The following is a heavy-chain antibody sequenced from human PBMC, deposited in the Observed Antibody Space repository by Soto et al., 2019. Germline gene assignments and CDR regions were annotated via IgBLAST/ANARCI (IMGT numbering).Heavy chain of an antibody. CDR2: IWYDGSNK. V-gene: IGHV3-33*01. CDR3: VRMPDWIRDLPVDYYGMDV. CDR1: GFTFRNYG. D-gene: IGHD5-18*01. Sequence: GGSLRLSCAASGFTFRNYGIHWVRQAPGKGLEWVALIWYDGSNKYYADSVKGRFTISRDNSKNTLYLQMNSLRAEDTAVYYCVRMPDWIRDLPVDYYGMDVWGQGTTVTVSS. J-gene: IGHJ6*02.